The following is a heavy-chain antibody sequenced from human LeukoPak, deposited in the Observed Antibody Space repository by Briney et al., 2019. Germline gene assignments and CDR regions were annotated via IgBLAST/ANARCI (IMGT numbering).Heavy chain of an antibody. CDR2: IDGSSSTI. V-gene: IGHV3-48*01. D-gene: IGHD3-22*01. Sequence: PGGSLRLSCAASGFTFSRYSMTWVRQAPGKGLEWLSYIDGSSSTIYYADSVKGRFTISRDNGKNSLYLQMNSLRAEDTAVYYCARDEYYDSSGYTSWGQRTLVTVSS. CDR1: GFTFSRYS. CDR3: ARDEYYDSSGYTS. J-gene: IGHJ4*02.